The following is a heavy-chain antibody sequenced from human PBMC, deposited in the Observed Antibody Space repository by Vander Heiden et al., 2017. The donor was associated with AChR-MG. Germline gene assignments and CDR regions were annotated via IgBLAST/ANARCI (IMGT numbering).Heavy chain of an antibody. D-gene: IGHD3-22*01. CDR3: AAIAREDSSGYYDDVNY. J-gene: IGHJ4*02. CDR2: ISYDGSNK. Sequence: QVQLVESGGGVVQPGRSLRLSCAASGFTFSSYARHGVRQAPGKGLEWVAVISYDGSNKYYADSVKGRFTISRDNSKNTLYLQMNSLRAEDTAVYYCAAIAREDSSGYYDDVNYWGQGTLVTVSS. V-gene: IGHV3-30-3*01. CDR1: GFTFSSYA.